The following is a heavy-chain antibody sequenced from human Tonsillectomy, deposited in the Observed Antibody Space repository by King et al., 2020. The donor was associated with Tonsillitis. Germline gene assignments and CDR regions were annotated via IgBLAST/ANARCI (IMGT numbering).Heavy chain of an antibody. V-gene: IGHV2-5*02. J-gene: IGHJ3*02. Sequence: TLKESGPTLVKPTQTLTLTCTFSGFSLYSSGVGVGWIRQPPGKALEWLAVIYWDDDKHYSPSLKSRLTITKDTSKNQVVLTMTNMDPLDTASYYCAHRLDDFWSGYLHHTVDIWGHGTLVTVSS. CDR1: GFSLYSSGVG. D-gene: IGHD3-3*01. CDR2: IYWDDDK. CDR3: AHRLDDFWSGYLHHTVDI.